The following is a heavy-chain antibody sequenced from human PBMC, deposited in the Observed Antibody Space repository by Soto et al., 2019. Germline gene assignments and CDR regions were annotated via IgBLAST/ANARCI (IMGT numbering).Heavy chain of an antibody. Sequence: GGSLRLSCAASGFTFSSYAMHWVRQAPGKGLEWVAVISYDGSNKYYADSVKGRFTISRDNSKNTLYLQMNSLRAEDTAVYYCARVQNTPYCSSTSCYKGRGLFDYWGQGTLVTVSS. D-gene: IGHD2-2*02. CDR3: ARVQNTPYCSSTSCYKGRGLFDY. CDR2: ISYDGSNK. V-gene: IGHV3-30-3*01. CDR1: GFTFSSYA. J-gene: IGHJ4*02.